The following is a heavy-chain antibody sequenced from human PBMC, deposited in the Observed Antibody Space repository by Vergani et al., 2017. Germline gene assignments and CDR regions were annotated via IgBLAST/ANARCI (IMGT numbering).Heavy chain of an antibody. CDR2: IHTSGST. CDR3: ARGSCLGGSCYKPLFYY. J-gene: IGHJ4*02. Sequence: QVQLQESGPGLVKPSQTLSLTCTVSGGSINSHNYYWSWIRQPAGKGLEWIGRIHTSGSTNYNPSLKSRVTMSEDTSKNQFSLNLNSVTAADTAVYFCARGSCLGGSCYKPLFYYWVQGILVTVSS. CDR1: GGSINSHNYY. V-gene: IGHV4-61*02. D-gene: IGHD2-15*01.